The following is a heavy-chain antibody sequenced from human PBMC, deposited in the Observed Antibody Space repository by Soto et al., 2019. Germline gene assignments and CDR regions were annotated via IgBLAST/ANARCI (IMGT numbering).Heavy chain of an antibody. CDR2: IDPSDSYT. D-gene: IGHD6-19*01. Sequence: GESLKISCKGSGYSFTSYWISWVRQMPGKGLEWMGRIDPSDSYTNYSPSFQGHVTISADKSINTAYLQWSSLKASDTAMYYCARRPIAVADLYYYYGMDVWGQGTTVTVSS. J-gene: IGHJ6*02. CDR3: ARRPIAVADLYYYYGMDV. V-gene: IGHV5-10-1*01. CDR1: GYSFTSYW.